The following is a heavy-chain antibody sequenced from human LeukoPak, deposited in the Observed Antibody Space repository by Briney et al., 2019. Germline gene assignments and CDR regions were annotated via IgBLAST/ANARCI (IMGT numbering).Heavy chain of an antibody. CDR1: GYTFTDYF. Sequence: ASVKVSCKASGYTFTDYFIHWVRQAPGQGLEWMGWINPKNGGTFYSQKFQGRVTLTRDMSTSTDYLELSSLRSEDTAVYYCARDNSVRDEAWWFNPWGQGTLVAVSS. CDR2: INPKNGGT. V-gene: IGHV1-2*02. J-gene: IGHJ5*02. CDR3: ARDNSVRDEAWWFNP. D-gene: IGHD5-24*01.